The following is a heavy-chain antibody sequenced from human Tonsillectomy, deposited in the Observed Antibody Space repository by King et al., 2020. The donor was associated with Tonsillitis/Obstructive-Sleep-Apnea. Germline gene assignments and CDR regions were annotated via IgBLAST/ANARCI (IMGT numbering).Heavy chain of an antibody. J-gene: IGHJ4*02. CDR3: ARRYCTASRCHFDY. CDR1: GFTFRNSG. V-gene: IGHV3-33*01. D-gene: IGHD2-8*02. CDR2: IWYYGGNK. Sequence: VQLVQSGGGVVQPGRSLRISCEASGFTFRNSGIHWGRQAPGKGLEWVSVIWYYGGNKDYADSVKGRFAMSRDKSKNTLYLQMNSLRVEDTAVYYCARRYCTASRCHFDYWGQGTLVTVSS.